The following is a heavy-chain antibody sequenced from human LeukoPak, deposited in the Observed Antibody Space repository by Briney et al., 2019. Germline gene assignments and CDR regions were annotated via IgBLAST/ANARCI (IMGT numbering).Heavy chain of an antibody. CDR1: GYTFTGYY. V-gene: IGHV1-2*02. Sequence: GASVKVSCKASGYTFTGYYMHWMRQAPGQGLEWMGWINPNSGGTNYAQKFQGRVTMTRDTSISTAYMELSRLRSDDTAVYYCARAGDGYNSGDYFDYWGQGTLVTVSS. CDR2: INPNSGGT. J-gene: IGHJ4*02. D-gene: IGHD5-24*01. CDR3: ARAGDGYNSGDYFDY.